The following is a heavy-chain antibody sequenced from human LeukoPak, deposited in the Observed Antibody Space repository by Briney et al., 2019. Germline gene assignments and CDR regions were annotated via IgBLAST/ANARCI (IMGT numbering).Heavy chain of an antibody. CDR3: SRESGPFCPLGY. Sequence: PSVTLSLTCGVSGGSITSTNWGSWVRQPPGQGLEWIGEISLRGRTNYNPSLNSRVTMSLDESKNQLSLNLTSVTAADAAIDYCSRESGPFCPLGYWGQGTPVSVPS. D-gene: IGHD1-26*01. J-gene: IGHJ4*02. CDR1: GGSITSTNW. V-gene: IGHV4-4*02. CDR2: ISLRGRT.